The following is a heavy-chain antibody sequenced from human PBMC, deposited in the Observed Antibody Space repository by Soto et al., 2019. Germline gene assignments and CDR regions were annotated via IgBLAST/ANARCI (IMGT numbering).Heavy chain of an antibody. Sequence: SETLSLTCTVSGVSIISYYWSWILQPPGKGLEWIGYIYYSGSTNYNPSLKSRVTISVDTSKNQFSLKLSSVTAADTAVYYCASHAGLRNYVVWSGSTPGFGFDYWGQGTLVIVAS. V-gene: IGHV4-59*08. CDR2: IYYSGST. D-gene: IGHD3-3*01. J-gene: IGHJ4*02. CDR1: GVSIISYY. CDR3: ASHAGLRNYVVWSGSTPGFGFDY.